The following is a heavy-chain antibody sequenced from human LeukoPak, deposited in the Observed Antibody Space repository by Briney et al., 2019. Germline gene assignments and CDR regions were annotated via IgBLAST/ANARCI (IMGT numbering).Heavy chain of an antibody. Sequence: SETLSPTCAVYGGSFSGYYWSWIRQPPGKGLEWIGEINHSGSTNYNPSLKSPVTISVDTSKNQFSLKLNSVTAADTAVYYCAREAYYDSSGRFEGAFDIWGQGTMVTVSS. D-gene: IGHD3-22*01. V-gene: IGHV4-34*01. CDR1: GGSFSGYY. CDR2: INHSGST. J-gene: IGHJ3*02. CDR3: AREAYYDSSGRFEGAFDI.